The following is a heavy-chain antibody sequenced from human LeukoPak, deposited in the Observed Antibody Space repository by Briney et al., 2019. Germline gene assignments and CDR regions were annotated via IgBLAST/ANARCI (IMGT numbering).Heavy chain of an antibody. CDR1: GFTFSSYW. V-gene: IGHV3-7*01. D-gene: IGHD4/OR15-4a*01. J-gene: IGHJ3*02. Sequence: GGSLRLSCAASGFTFSSYWMSWVRQTPEKGLEWVANIKQDGSEKYYVDPVKGRFTNSRDNAKNTLYLQMNSLRAEDTAVYYCARDPTIRAFDIWGQGTMVTVSS. CDR2: IKQDGSEK. CDR3: ARDPTIRAFDI.